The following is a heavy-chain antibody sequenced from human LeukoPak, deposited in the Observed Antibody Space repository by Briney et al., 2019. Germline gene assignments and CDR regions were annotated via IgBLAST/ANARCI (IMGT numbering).Heavy chain of an antibody. CDR3: ARAGWYRGRWGQDWFGP. J-gene: IGHJ5*02. CDR1: GGSISSYY. D-gene: IGHD1-26*01. V-gene: IGHV4-59*12. Sequence: SETLSLTCTVSGGSISSYYWSWIRQPPGKGLEWIGYMYYSGTTNYNPSLKSRVTISVDTSKSQFSLRLSSVTASDTAVYYGARAGWYRGRWGQDWFGPWGQGILVTVSS. CDR2: MYYSGTT.